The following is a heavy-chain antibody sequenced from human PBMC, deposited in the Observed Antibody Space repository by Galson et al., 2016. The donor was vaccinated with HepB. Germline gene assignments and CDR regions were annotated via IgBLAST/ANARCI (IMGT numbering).Heavy chain of an antibody. D-gene: IGHD5-24*01. Sequence: SVKVSCKASGYPFSSFDINWVRQATGQGLEWMGWMNTINGKTGYAQKFQGRVTMTRDTSITTAYMELTNLTLEDTAIYYCARVAGRVVEIDNWGQRTLVSVSA. CDR1: GYPFSSFD. V-gene: IGHV1-8*01. CDR2: MNTINGKT. J-gene: IGHJ4*02. CDR3: ARVAGRVVEIDN.